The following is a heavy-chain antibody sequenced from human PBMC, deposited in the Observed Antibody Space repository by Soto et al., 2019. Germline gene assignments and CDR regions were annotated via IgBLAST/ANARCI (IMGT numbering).Heavy chain of an antibody. D-gene: IGHD3-16*01. V-gene: IGHV1-69*01. CDR2: IIPIFGTA. J-gene: IGHJ6*02. Sequence: QVQLVQSGAEVKKPGSSVKVSCKASGGTFSSYAISWVRQAPGQGLEWMGGIIPIFGTANYAQKFQGRVTITADESTSTAYMELSSLRSEDTAVYYCERDLDFTVVTPDYYYSMDVWGEGTTVTVSS. CDR3: ERDLDFTVVTPDYYYSMDV. CDR1: GGTFSSYA.